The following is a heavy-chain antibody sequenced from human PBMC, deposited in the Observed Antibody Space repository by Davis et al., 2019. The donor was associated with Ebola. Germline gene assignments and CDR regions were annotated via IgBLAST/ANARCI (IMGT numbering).Heavy chain of an antibody. CDR3: AKASGGIGGSVDY. Sequence: PGGSLRLSCAASGFTVSSNYMSWVRQAPGKGLEWVSTISGNGGSTYSADSVKGRFIISRDNSKNTLYLQVNSLRAEDTAVYYCAKASGGIGGSVDYWGQGALVTVSS. CDR1: GFTVSSNY. CDR2: ISGNGGST. V-gene: IGHV3-23*01. J-gene: IGHJ4*02. D-gene: IGHD1-26*01.